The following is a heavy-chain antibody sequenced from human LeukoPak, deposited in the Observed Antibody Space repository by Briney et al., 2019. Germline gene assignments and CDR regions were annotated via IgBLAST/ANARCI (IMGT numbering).Heavy chain of an antibody. D-gene: IGHD3-10*01. CDR1: GGSISSYY. CDR3: ARRIITMVRGVIIKPFDP. Sequence: PSETLSLTCTVSGGSISSYYWSWIRQPAGKGLEWIGRIYTSGSTNYNPSLKSRVTMSVDTSKNQFSLKLSSVTAADTAVYYCARRIITMVRGVIIKPFDPWGQGTLVAVSS. V-gene: IGHV4-4*07. J-gene: IGHJ5*02. CDR2: IYTSGST.